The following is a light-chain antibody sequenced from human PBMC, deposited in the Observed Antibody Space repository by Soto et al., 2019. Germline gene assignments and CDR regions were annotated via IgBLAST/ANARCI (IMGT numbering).Light chain of an antibody. CDR1: QTISSW. CDR3: QQYNTFWT. V-gene: IGKV1-5*01. CDR2: DAS. J-gene: IGKJ1*01. Sequence: DIQMTQSPSTLSASVGDRVTITCRASQTISSWLAWYQQKPGKAPKLLIYDASTLGSGVPSRFSGSGSGTDFTLTISSLQPDDFATYYCQQYNTFWTFGQGTKVDI.